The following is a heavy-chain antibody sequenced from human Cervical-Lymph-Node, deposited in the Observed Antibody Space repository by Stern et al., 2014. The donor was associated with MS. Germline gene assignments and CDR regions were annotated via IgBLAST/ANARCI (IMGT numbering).Heavy chain of an antibody. V-gene: IGHV3-33*01. Sequence: VQLLESGGGVVQPGRSLRLSCAASGFTFSSYGMHWVRQAPGKGLEWVAVIWYDGSNKYYADSVKGRFTISRDNSKNTLYLQMNSLRAEDTAVYYCARDGPDSSGYYWFWDYWGQGTLVTVSS. CDR1: GFTFSSYG. CDR3: ARDGPDSSGYYWFWDY. J-gene: IGHJ4*02. CDR2: IWYDGSNK. D-gene: IGHD3-22*01.